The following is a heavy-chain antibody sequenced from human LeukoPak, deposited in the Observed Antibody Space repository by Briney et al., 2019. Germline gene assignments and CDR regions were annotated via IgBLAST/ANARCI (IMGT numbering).Heavy chain of an antibody. CDR3: ARLEYSSSRSWFDP. D-gene: IGHD6-6*01. Sequence: PSETLSLTCTVSGGSISSSSYYWSWIRQPAGKGLEWIGRIYTSGSTNYNPSLKSRVTMSVDTSKNQFSLKLSSVTAADTAVYYCARLEYSSSRSWFDPWGQGTLVTVSS. J-gene: IGHJ5*02. CDR1: GGSISSSSYY. CDR2: IYTSGST. V-gene: IGHV4-61*02.